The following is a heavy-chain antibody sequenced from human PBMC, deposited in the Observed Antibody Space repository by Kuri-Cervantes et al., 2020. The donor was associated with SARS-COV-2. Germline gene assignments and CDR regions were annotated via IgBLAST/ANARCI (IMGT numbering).Heavy chain of an antibody. D-gene: IGHD1-26*01. CDR2: INPNSGGT. J-gene: IGHJ4*02. Sequence: GESLKISCKASGYAFTGYYMHWVRQAPGQGLEWMGWINPNSGGTNYAQKFQGRVTMTRDTSNSTDYMELSRLRSDDTAVYYCARASSGGYYRFGCWGQGTLVTVSS. V-gene: IGHV1-2*02. CDR3: ARASSGGYYRFGC. CDR1: GYAFTGYY.